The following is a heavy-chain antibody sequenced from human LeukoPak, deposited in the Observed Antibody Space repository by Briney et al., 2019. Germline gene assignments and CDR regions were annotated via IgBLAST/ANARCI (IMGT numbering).Heavy chain of an antibody. CDR1: GGSISSSSYY. Sequence: PSETLSLTCTVSGGSISSSSYYWGWIRQPPGKGLEWIGSIYYSGSTYYNPSLKSRVTISVDTSKNQFSLKLSSVTAADTAVYYCARHPGGRYSNSWYGWFDPWGQGTLVTVSS. V-gene: IGHV4-39*01. CDR3: ARHPGGRYSNSWYGWFDP. CDR2: IYYSGST. J-gene: IGHJ5*02. D-gene: IGHD6-13*01.